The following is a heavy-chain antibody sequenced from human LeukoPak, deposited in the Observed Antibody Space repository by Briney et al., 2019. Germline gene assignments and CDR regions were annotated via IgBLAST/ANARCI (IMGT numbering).Heavy chain of an antibody. CDR3: AREGSGSYYGL. J-gene: IGHJ4*02. CDR1: GGSISSYY. V-gene: IGHV4-59*01. Sequence: PSETLSLTCTVSGGSISSYYWSWIRQPPGKGLEWIGYIYYSGSTNYNPSLKSRVTISVDTSKNQFSLKLSSVTAADTAVYYCAREGSGSYYGLGGQGTLVTVSS. D-gene: IGHD3-10*01. CDR2: IYYSGST.